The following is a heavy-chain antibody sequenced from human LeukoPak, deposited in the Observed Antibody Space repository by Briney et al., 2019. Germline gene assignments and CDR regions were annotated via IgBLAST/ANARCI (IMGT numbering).Heavy chain of an antibody. V-gene: IGHV3-23*01. CDR3: AKKGDWSHHYFDY. D-gene: IGHD3/OR15-3a*01. Sequence: GGSLRLSCAASGFTFISYAMTWVRQAPGKGLEWVSAVSGNGGTTYYADSVKGRFTISRDNSKNTLYLQMNSLRAEDTAVYYCAKKGDWSHHYFDYWGQGTLVTVSS. CDR1: GFTFISYA. CDR2: VSGNGGTT. J-gene: IGHJ4*02.